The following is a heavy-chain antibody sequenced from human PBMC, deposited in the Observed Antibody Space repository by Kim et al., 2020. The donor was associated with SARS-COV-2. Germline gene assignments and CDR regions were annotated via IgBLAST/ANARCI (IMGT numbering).Heavy chain of an antibody. CDR3: AQMVIMDGYNYFYYYAM. J-gene: IGHJ6*01. CDR1: GFTFDTYA. CDR2: ISGGAVNK. V-gene: IGHV3-23*01. D-gene: IGHD2-21*01. Sequence: GGSLRLSCVASGFTFDTYAMSWVRQAPGKGLEWVSVISGGAVNKFYADSVRGRFTISSDNSKNPLYLQMNSLRDEDTALYYCAQMVIMDGYNYFYYYAM.